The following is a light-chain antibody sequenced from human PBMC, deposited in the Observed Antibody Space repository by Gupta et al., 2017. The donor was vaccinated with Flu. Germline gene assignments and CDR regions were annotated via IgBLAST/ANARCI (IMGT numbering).Light chain of an antibody. CDR1: QSVSSY. Sequence: PASLSASAGERGTLSCRASQSVSSYLDWYQQKPGQAPKLLIYAASSWDSGVPARFSGSGSGTEFTLTISSLQSEDFATYYCQQENNSLWTFGQGTKVEIK. V-gene: IGKV3-15*01. J-gene: IGKJ1*01. CDR2: AAS. CDR3: QQENNSLWT.